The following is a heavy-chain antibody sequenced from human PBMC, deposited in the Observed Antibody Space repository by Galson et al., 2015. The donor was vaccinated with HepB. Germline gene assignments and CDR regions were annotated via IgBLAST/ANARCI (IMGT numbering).Heavy chain of an antibody. CDR3: AREGSPQTSSWYAFEV. J-gene: IGHJ3*01. D-gene: IGHD6-13*01. V-gene: IGHV3-33*01. CDR2: IWYDGSNK. CDR1: AFTFSSHA. Sequence: SLRLSCAASAFTFSSHAMHWVRQAPGKGLEWVAVIWYDGSNKDYADSVKGRFNIFRDNSKNTLYLQMNSLRAENTAVYYCAREGSPQTSSWYAFEVWGQGTMVTVSP.